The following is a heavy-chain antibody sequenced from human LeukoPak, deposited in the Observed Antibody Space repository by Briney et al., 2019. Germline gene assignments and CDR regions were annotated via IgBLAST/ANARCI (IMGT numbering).Heavy chain of an antibody. D-gene: IGHD6-19*01. CDR3: ATPRVAGSFDY. CDR2: ISGYNANT. Sequence: ASVKVSCKTSGYTFTSYGISWVRQAPGQGLEWMGWISGYNANTNYAQKLQGRVTMTTDTSTSTVYMELRSLRSGDTAVYYCATPRVAGSFDYWGQGTLVTVSS. CDR1: GYTFTSYG. V-gene: IGHV1-18*01. J-gene: IGHJ4*02.